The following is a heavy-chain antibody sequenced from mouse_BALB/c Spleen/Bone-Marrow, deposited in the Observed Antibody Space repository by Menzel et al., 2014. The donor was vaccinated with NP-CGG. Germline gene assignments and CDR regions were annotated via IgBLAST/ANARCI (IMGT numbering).Heavy chain of an antibody. Sequence: EVKLVDSGGGLVQPGGSLKLSCVASGFTFSSYGMSWGRQTPDKRLELVATINNNGGSTYYPDSVKGQFTISRDNAKNTLYLQMSSLKSEDTAMYYCARVYGWYFDVWGAGTTLTVSS. J-gene: IGHJ1*01. CDR2: INNNGGST. CDR3: ARVYGWYFDV. V-gene: IGHV5-6-3*01. D-gene: IGHD1-1*01. CDR1: GFTFSSYG.